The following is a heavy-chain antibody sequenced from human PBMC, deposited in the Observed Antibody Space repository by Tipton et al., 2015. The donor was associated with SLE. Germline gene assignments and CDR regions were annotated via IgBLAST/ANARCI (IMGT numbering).Heavy chain of an antibody. D-gene: IGHD3-3*01. CDR1: GFTFSSYA. CDR3: ARDLNSPITIFGVVPWDAFDI. J-gene: IGHJ3*02. V-gene: IGHV3-30-3*01. Sequence: SLRLSCAASGFTFSSYAMHWVRQAPGKGLEWVAVISYDGSNKYYADSVKGRFTISRDNSKNTLYLQMNSLRAEDTAVYYCARDLNSPITIFGVVPWDAFDIWGQGTMVTVSS. CDR2: ISYDGSNK.